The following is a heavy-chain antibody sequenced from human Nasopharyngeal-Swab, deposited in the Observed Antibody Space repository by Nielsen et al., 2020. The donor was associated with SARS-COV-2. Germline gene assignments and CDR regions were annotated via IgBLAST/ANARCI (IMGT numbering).Heavy chain of an antibody. CDR2: ISSSSYI. CDR1: GFTFSSYS. D-gene: IGHD3-3*01. CDR3: ASAYYDFWSGDEYYFDY. Sequence: GGSLRLSCAASGFTFSSYSMNWVRQAPGKGLEWVSSISSSSYIYYADSVKGRFTISRDNAKNSLYLQMNSLRAEDTAVYYCASAYYDFWSGDEYYFDYWGQGTLVTVSS. V-gene: IGHV3-21*01. J-gene: IGHJ4*02.